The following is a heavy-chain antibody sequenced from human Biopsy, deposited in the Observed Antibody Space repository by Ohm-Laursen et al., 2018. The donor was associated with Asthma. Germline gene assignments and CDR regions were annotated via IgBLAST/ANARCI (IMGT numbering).Heavy chain of an antibody. Sequence: ASVTVSCKASGYNFISFAIHWVRQAPGQRLEWMGWANTGNGDTKYSQKFQGRVTITRDTSASTAYMELRSLRSEDTATYYCARTYYDFLTGQVKDVFGVWGQGTMVTVSS. CDR2: ANTGNGDT. D-gene: IGHD3-9*01. V-gene: IGHV1-3*04. J-gene: IGHJ3*01. CDR1: GYNFISFA. CDR3: ARTYYDFLTGQVKDVFGV.